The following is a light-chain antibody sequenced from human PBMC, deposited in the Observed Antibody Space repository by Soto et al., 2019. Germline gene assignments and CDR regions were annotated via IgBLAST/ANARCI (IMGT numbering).Light chain of an antibody. J-gene: IGKJ2*01. CDR2: GAS. V-gene: IGKV3-20*01. Sequence: ENVLTQSPGTLSLSPGERATLSCRASQSVASNFLAWYQQKPGQSPRLLIYGASSRATGLPDRFNGAGSGTDFTLTISRLEPEDFGVYYCQQFGSSIPHTFGQGTKLEIK. CDR3: QQFGSSIPHT. CDR1: QSVASNF.